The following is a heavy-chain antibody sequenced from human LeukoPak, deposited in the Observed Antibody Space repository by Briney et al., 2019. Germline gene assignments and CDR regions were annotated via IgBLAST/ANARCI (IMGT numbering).Heavy chain of an antibody. CDR2: ISSSSSST. V-gene: IGHV3-48*01. Sequence: PGGSLRLSCAASGFTFSSNSMNWVRQAPGKGLEWVSYISSSSSSTYYADSVKGRFTISRDNAKNSLYLQMNSLKTEDTAVYYCTTGLLINPDYWGQGTLVTVSS. CDR3: TTGLLINPDY. CDR1: GFTFSSNS. D-gene: IGHD2-15*01. J-gene: IGHJ4*02.